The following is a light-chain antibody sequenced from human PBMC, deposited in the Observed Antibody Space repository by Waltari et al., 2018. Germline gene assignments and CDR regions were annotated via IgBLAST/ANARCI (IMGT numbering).Light chain of an antibody. CDR1: SSDVGDYNY. Sequence: QSALTQPPSASGSPGQSVTISCTGTSSDVGDYNYVAWYQQHPGKAPKLMLFEVSQRPSGVSDRFSGSKSGNTASLTVSGLQAEDEADYYCSSYAGSNDVVFGGGTRLTVL. J-gene: IGLJ2*01. CDR3: SSYAGSNDVV. CDR2: EVS. V-gene: IGLV2-8*01.